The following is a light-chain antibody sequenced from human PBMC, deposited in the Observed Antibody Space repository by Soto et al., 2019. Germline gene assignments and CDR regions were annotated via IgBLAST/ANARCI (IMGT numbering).Light chain of an antibody. Sequence: QSVLTQPASVSGSPGQSITISCTGTSSDVGTYNLVSWYQQQPGKAPKLMIYEGSKRPSGVSNRFSGSKSGNTASLTISGLRAEDEADYYCCSYAGVNTYVFGTGTKVPVL. CDR2: EGS. J-gene: IGLJ1*01. CDR1: SSDVGTYNL. CDR3: CSYAGVNTYV. V-gene: IGLV2-23*01.